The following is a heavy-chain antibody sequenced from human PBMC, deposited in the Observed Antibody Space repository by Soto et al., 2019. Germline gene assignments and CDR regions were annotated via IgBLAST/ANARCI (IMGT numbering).Heavy chain of an antibody. V-gene: IGHV4-34*09. CDR3: ARDYSWYCSGGSCYSDYYYGMDV. D-gene: IGHD2-15*01. CDR2: INHSGST. Sequence: SETLSLTCAVYGGSFSGYYWSWIRQPPGKGLEWIGEINHSGSTNYNPSLKSRVTISVDTSKNQFSLKLSSVTAADTAVYYCARDYSWYCSGGSCYSDYYYGMDVWGQGTTVTVSS. CDR1: GGSFSGYY. J-gene: IGHJ6*02.